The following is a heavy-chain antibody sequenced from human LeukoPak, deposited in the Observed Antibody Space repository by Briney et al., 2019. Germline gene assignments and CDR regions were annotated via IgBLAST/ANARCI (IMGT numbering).Heavy chain of an antibody. V-gene: IGHV3-15*01. CDR2: IKSKSDGGTT. D-gene: IGHD1-1*01. J-gene: IGHJ4*02. CDR3: TTLIPISGNWPNY. Sequence: GGSLRLSCAASGFTFSNAWMSWVRQAPGKGLEWVGRIKSKSDGGTTDYAAPVKGRFTISRDDSKDTLYLQMNSLKTEDTAVYYCTTLIPISGNWPNYWGQGTLVTVSS. CDR1: GFTFSNAW.